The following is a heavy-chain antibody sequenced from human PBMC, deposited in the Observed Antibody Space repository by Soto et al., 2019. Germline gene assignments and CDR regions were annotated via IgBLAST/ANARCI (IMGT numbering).Heavy chain of an antibody. CDR2: IHYSGST. D-gene: IGHD5-18*01. Sequence: SETLSLTCSFAGVSISSAGYYWSWIRQHPGKGLEWIGYIHYSGSTYYNPSLESRVTISVDTSKNEFSLNLSSVTAADTAVYYCARFTGMVNSYHYYGLDVWGQGTTVT. J-gene: IGHJ6*02. CDR1: GVSISSAGYY. V-gene: IGHV4-31*03. CDR3: ARFTGMVNSYHYYGLDV.